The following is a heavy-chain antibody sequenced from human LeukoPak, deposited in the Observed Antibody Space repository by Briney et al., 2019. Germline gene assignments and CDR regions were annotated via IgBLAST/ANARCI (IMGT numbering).Heavy chain of an antibody. J-gene: IGHJ4*02. CDR1: GGSISSDY. D-gene: IGHD3-10*01. CDR2: IYYTGST. Sequence: SETLSLTCTVSGGSISSDYWSWIRQPPGKGLEWIGYIYYTGSTSYNPSLKSRVTISVDTSKNQFSLKLSSVTAADTAVYYCARDLLGAPYYYGSGSYYSWGQGTLVTVSS. CDR3: ARDLLGAPYYYGSGSYYS. V-gene: IGHV4-59*12.